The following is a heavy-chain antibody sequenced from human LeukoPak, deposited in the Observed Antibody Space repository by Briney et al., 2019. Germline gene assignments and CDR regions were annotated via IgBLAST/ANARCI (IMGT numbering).Heavy chain of an antibody. CDR3: ARTRCCSTYDAFDI. CDR2: MNPNSGNT. CDR1: GYTFTSYD. Sequence: WASVKVSCKASGYTFTSYDINWVRQATGQGLEWMGWMNPNSGNTGYAQKFQGRVTITRNTSISTAYMELSSLRSEDTAVYYCARTRCCSTYDAFDIWGQGTMVTVSS. D-gene: IGHD2-2*01. J-gene: IGHJ3*02. V-gene: IGHV1-8*03.